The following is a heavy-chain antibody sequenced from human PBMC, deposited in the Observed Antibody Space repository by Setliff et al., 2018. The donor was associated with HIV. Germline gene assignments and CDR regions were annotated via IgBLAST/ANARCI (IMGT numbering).Heavy chain of an antibody. CDR2: IKPDGSST. V-gene: IGHV3-74*01. CDR3: ARDQVAVDSVARWRKEYFMDV. CDR1: GFTFSSYW. Sequence: SLRLSCAASGFTFSSYWMHWVRQAPGKGLVWVSRIKPDGSSTNYADSVKGRFTISRDNVKNTLYLQMNSLRAEETAVYYCARDQVAVDSVARWRKEYFMDVWGKGTTVTVSS. J-gene: IGHJ6*03. D-gene: IGHD5-12*01.